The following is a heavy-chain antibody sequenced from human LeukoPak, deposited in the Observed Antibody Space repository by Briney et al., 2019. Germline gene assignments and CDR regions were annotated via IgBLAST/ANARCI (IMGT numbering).Heavy chain of an antibody. CDR1: GGSISSYY. Sequence: SETLSLTCTVSGGSISSYYWSWIRQPPGKGLEWIGYIYYSGGTNYNPSLKSRVTISVDTSKNQFSLKLSSVTAADTAVYYCARDPSWEWNWFDPWGQGTLVTVSS. V-gene: IGHV4-59*01. D-gene: IGHD3-3*01. CDR3: ARDPSWEWNWFDP. CDR2: IYYSGGT. J-gene: IGHJ5*02.